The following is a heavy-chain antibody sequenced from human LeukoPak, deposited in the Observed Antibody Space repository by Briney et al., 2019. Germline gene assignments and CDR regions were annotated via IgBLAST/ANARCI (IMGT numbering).Heavy chain of an antibody. CDR1: GYTFISYY. V-gene: IGHV1-69*13. J-gene: IGHJ6*03. Sequence: SVKVSCKASGYTFISYYMHWVRQAPGQGLEWMGGIIPIFGTANYAQKFQGRVTITADESTSTAYIELCSLRYEDTAVYYCARSPDTAMVHGYYYYYMDVWGKGTTVTISS. D-gene: IGHD5-18*01. CDR2: IIPIFGTA. CDR3: ARSPDTAMVHGYYYYYMDV.